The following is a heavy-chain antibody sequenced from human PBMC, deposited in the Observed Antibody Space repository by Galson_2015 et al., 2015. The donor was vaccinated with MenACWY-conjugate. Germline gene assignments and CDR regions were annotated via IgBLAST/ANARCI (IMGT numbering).Heavy chain of an antibody. CDR2: ISDSGAAT. V-gene: IGHV3-23*01. J-gene: IGHJ6*03. CDR3: AKDVYMDV. Sequence: SLRLSCAVSGFTFRQYAMSWVRQAPGTGLEWVAIISDSGAATHYIDSVRGRFTISGDNSKNTLYLQMSRLRAEDTALYYCAKDVYMDVSGKGTTVSVSS. CDR1: GFTFRQYA.